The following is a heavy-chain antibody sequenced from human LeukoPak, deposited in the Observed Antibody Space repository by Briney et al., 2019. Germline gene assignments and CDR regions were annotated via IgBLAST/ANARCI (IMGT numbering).Heavy chain of an antibody. Sequence: GGSLRLSCAASGFTFSNAWMSWVRQAPGKGPEWVGRIKNKADAGTAEYAATVKGRFTISRDDSKNTVYLQMNSLETEDTAMYYCTTEGLPGSFDYWGQGTLVTVSS. J-gene: IGHJ4*02. CDR1: GFTFSNAW. CDR2: IKNKADAGTA. D-gene: IGHD4-11*01. CDR3: TTEGLPGSFDY. V-gene: IGHV3-15*01.